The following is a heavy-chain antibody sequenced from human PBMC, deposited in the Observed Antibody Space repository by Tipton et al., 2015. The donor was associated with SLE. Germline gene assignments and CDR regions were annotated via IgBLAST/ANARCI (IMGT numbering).Heavy chain of an antibody. Sequence: GSLRLSCAASGFTFSSYSMNWVRQAPGKGLEWVSYISSSSSTIYYADSVKGRFTISRDNAKNSLYLQMNSLRAEDTAVYYCARVEVAAHDYWGQGTLVTVSS. CDR2: ISSSSSTI. CDR3: ARVEVAAHDY. CDR1: GFTFSSYS. D-gene: IGHD2-15*01. J-gene: IGHJ4*02. V-gene: IGHV3-48*01.